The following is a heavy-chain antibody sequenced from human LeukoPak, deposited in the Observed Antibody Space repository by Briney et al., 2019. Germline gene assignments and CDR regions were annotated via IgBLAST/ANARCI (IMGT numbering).Heavy chain of an antibody. CDR3: AREYFSGSGSYEKWFDP. Sequence: GSLRLSCAASGFTFTNYAMSWVRQPPGKGLEWIGEINHSGSTNYNPSLKSRVTISVDTSKNQFSLKLSSVAAADTALFYCAREYFSGSGSYEKWFDPWGQGTLVTVSS. CDR1: GFTFTNYA. D-gene: IGHD3-10*01. J-gene: IGHJ5*02. CDR2: INHSGST. V-gene: IGHV4-4*02.